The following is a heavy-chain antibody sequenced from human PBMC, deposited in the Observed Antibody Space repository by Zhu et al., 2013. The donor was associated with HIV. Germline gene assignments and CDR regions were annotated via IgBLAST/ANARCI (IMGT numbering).Heavy chain of an antibody. V-gene: IGHV4-30-4*01. CDR2: IHYSGTT. CDR3: ARAWGYFHGDAFDI. CDR1: GGSISSGDYY. J-gene: IGHJ3*02. D-gene: IGHD3-22*01. Sequence: QVQLQQSGPGLVKPSQTLSLTCTVSGGSISSGDYYWSWIRQPPGKGLEWIAYIHYSGTTYYNSPLKSRVTISLDTSKNQFSLNLSSVTAADTAVYYCARAWGYFHGDAFDIWGQGTMVTVSS.